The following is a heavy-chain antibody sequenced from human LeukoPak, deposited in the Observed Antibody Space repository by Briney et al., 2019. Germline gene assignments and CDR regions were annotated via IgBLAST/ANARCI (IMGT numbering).Heavy chain of an antibody. J-gene: IGHJ4*02. CDR1: GFIFGDYG. Sequence: GGSLRLSCTASGFIFGDYGLSWFRQAPGKGLEWVGFIRSKGYGGTTEYVASVKGRFTISRDDSKSIAYLQMNSLKIEDTAFYYCTRYYSGTPIFDYWGQGTPVTVSS. V-gene: IGHV3-49*03. CDR2: IRSKGYGGTT. D-gene: IGHD1-26*01. CDR3: TRYYSGTPIFDY.